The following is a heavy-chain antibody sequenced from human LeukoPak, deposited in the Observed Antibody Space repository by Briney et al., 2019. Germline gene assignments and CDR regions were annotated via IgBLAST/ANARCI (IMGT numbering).Heavy chain of an antibody. D-gene: IGHD3-10*01. J-gene: IGHJ4*02. CDR3: VKGYRGSAEPDY. Sequence: GGSQRLSCAASGFTFGNDAMQWVRQVPGKGLEWVSLISVNGGSTYYADSVKGRFIISRDNSRNSLYLQMNSLTSEDSALYYCVKGYRGSAEPDYWGQGTLVTVSS. V-gene: IGHV3-43*02. CDR2: ISVNGGST. CDR1: GFTFGNDA.